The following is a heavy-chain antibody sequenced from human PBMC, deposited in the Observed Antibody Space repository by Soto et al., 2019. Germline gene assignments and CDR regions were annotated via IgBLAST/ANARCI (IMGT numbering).Heavy chain of an antibody. V-gene: IGHV3-30-3*01. CDR1: GFTFSSYA. CDR3: ASQYYDSSGYYEFDY. D-gene: IGHD3-22*01. J-gene: IGHJ4*02. Sequence: PGGSLRLSCAASGFTFSSYAMHWVRQAPGKGLEWVAVISYDGSNKYYADSVKGRFTISRDNSKNTLYLQMNSLRAEDTAVYYCASQYYDSSGYYEFDYWGQGTLVTVSS. CDR2: ISYDGSNK.